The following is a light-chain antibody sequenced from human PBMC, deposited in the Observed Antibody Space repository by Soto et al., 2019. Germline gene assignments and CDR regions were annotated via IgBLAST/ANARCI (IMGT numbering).Light chain of an antibody. CDR3: TSPTPGSLYV. CDR1: SSDVGNYNY. CDR2: MVS. V-gene: IGLV2-14*01. J-gene: IGLJ1*01. Sequence: QSVLTQPASVSGSPGQSITISCTGTSSDVGNYNYVSWYQQYPGRVPKLLIYMVSNRPSGVSNRFSGSKSGNTASLTISGXQAEDEADYFCTSPTPGSLYVFGTGTKVTV.